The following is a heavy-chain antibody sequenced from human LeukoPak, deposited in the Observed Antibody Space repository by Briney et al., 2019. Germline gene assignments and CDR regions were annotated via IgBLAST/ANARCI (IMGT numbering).Heavy chain of an antibody. Sequence: GGSLRLSCAASGFTFDDYAMHWVRQAPGKGLEWVSGISWNSGSIGYADSVKGRFTISRDNAKNSLYLQMNSLRAEDTALYYCAKDTVSGVPYSYGSFDYWGQGTLVTVSS. CDR3: AKDTVSGVPYSYGSFDY. CDR2: ISWNSGSI. D-gene: IGHD5-18*01. V-gene: IGHV3-9*01. CDR1: GFTFDDYA. J-gene: IGHJ4*02.